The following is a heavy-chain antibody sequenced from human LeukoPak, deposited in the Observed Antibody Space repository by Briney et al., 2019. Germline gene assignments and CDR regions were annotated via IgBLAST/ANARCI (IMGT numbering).Heavy chain of an antibody. J-gene: IGHJ4*02. V-gene: IGHV3-15*01. Sequence: GGSLRLSCAASGFTFSNAWMSWVRQAPGKGLEWVGRIKSKTAGGTIDYAAPVKGRFTISRDDSKNTLYLQMNSLKTEDTAVYYCTTGESMVGTTIHIRWADWGQGTLVTVSS. CDR1: GFTFSNAW. D-gene: IGHD1-26*01. CDR2: IKSKTAGGTI. CDR3: TTGESMVGTTIHIRWAD.